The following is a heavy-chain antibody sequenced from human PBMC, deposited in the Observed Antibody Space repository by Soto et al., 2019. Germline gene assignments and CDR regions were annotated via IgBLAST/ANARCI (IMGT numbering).Heavy chain of an antibody. J-gene: IGHJ3*02. Sequence: ASVKVSCKASGGTFSSYAISWVRQAPGQGLEWMGGIIPILGIANYAQKFQGRVTITADKSTSTAYMELSSLRSEDTAVYYCARDITSGSYDAFDIWGQGTMVTVSS. CDR1: GGTFSSYA. CDR3: ARDITSGSYDAFDI. D-gene: IGHD1-26*01. CDR2: IIPILGIA. V-gene: IGHV1-69*10.